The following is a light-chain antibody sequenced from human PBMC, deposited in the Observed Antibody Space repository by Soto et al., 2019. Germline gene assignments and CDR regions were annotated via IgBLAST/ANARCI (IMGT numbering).Light chain of an antibody. CDR2: GAS. J-gene: IGKJ5*01. CDR1: QSISSSY. CDR3: LQDYHLPIT. V-gene: IGKV3D-7*01. Sequence: EIVLTQSPGTLSLSPGEKATLSCRASQSISSSYLSWYQQKPGQAPRLVIYGASTRATGIPARFSGSGRGSGTDFTLTISSLHPEDFAVYYCLQDYHLPITFGQGTRLE.